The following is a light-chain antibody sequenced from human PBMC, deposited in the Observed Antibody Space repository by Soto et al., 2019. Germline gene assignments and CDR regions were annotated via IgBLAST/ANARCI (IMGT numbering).Light chain of an antibody. Sequence: EVGLTQSPGTLSLSPGERATLSCRAIQTISSSYFAWYQQKPGQAPRLLISGASSRATGIPDRFSGSGSGTVFTLTISRLEPEDFAVYFCQQYGSSPPITFGPGTKVDIK. CDR2: GAS. CDR3: QQYGSSPPIT. J-gene: IGKJ3*01. V-gene: IGKV3-20*01. CDR1: QTISSSY.